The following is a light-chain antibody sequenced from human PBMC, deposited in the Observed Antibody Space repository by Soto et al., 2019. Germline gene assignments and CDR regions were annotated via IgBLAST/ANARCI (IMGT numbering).Light chain of an antibody. J-gene: IGKJ4*01. CDR1: QSVSSN. CDR3: QQYNNSPLT. V-gene: IGKV3-15*01. Sequence: EIVMTQSPATLSVSPGERATLSCRASQSVSSNLAWYQQKHGEAPRRLIYGASTRATGIPARFSGSGSGTEFTLTISRLQSEDFAVYYCQQYNNSPLTFGGGTKLEIK. CDR2: GAS.